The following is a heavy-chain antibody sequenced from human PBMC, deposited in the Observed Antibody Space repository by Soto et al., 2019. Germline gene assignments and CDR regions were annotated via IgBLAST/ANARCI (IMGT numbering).Heavy chain of an antibody. Sequence: SETLSLTCTVSGGSISSYYWSWIRQPPGKGLEWIGYIHYSGSTNYNPSLKSRVTISVDTSKNQFYLKLSSVTAADTAVYYCAREYNYDSSGIGFDSWGQGTLVTVSS. CDR1: GGSISSYY. CDR3: AREYNYDSSGIGFDS. V-gene: IGHV4-59*01. D-gene: IGHD3-22*01. J-gene: IGHJ4*02. CDR2: IHYSGST.